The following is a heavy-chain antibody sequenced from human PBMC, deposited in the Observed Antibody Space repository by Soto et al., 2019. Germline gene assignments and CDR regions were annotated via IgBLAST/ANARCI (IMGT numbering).Heavy chain of an antibody. Sequence: EVQLMESGGGLVQPGGSLRLSCAASGFTVSSNFMNWVRQAPGQGLEWLSVIFRGGSTYYADSMKGRFTISRDISKNKVYLQMNSLRAEDTAVYVCARRALPHAFVDYWGQGTLVTVSS. CDR2: IFRGGST. J-gene: IGHJ4*02. V-gene: IGHV3-66*01. CDR1: GFTVSSNF. CDR3: ARRALPHAFVDY. D-gene: IGHD2-15*01.